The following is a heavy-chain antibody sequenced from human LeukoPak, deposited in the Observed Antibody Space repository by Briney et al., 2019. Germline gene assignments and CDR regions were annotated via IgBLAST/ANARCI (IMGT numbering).Heavy chain of an antibody. Sequence: KTSETLSLTCTISGGSVSRNVSYWAWIRQPPGKGLEWIGSIYYSGSTYYNPSLKSRVTISVDTSKNQFSLKMSSGTAADRAMYSCARIESVNAFDVWGQGTMVTASS. J-gene: IGHJ3*01. V-gene: IGHV4-39*01. CDR2: IYYSGST. CDR3: ARIESVNAFDV. CDR1: GGSVSRNVSY.